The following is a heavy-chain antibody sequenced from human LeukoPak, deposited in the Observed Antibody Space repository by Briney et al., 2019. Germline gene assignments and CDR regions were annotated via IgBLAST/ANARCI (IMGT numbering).Heavy chain of an antibody. V-gene: IGHV3-33*01. CDR2: IWYDGSNK. CDR1: GFTFSSYG. J-gene: IGHJ4*02. Sequence: GRSLRLSCAASGFTFSSYGMHWVRQAPGKGLEWVAVIWYDGSNKYYADSVKGRFTISRDNSKNTLYLQMNSLRAEDTAVYFCARLSRETFDTWGQGTLVTVSS. CDR3: ARLSRETFDT. D-gene: IGHD3-10*01.